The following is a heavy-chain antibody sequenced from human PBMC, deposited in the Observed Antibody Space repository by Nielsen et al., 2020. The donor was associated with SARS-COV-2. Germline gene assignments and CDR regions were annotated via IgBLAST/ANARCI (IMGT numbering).Heavy chain of an antibody. J-gene: IGHJ6*03. Sequence: GGSLRLSCAASGFTFSSYGMHWVRQAPGKGLEWVAVISYNGISNYYAHSVRGRFTISRDNANHALFLQMNSLRAEDTAVYYCARGSYYMDVWGKGTTVTVSS. CDR1: GFTFSSYG. CDR2: ISYNGISN. CDR3: ARGSYYMDV. V-gene: IGHV3-30*03.